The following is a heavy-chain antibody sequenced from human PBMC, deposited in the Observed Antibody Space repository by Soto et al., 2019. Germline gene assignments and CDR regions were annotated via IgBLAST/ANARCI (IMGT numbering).Heavy chain of an antibody. CDR3: TTESVALRYYGMDV. CDR2: IKSKTDGGTT. CDR1: GFTFSNAW. Sequence: PGGSLRLSCAASGFTFSNAWMNWVRQAPGKGLEWVGRIKSKTDGGTTDYAAPVKGRFTISRDDSKNTLYLQMNSPKTEDTAVYYCTTESVALRYYGMDVWGQGTTVTVSS. J-gene: IGHJ6*02. V-gene: IGHV3-15*07. D-gene: IGHD2-15*01.